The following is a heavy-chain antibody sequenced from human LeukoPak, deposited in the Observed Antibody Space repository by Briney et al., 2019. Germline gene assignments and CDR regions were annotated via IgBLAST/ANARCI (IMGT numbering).Heavy chain of an antibody. Sequence: GGSLRLSCAASGFTFSSYEMNWVRQAPGKGLEWVSYISSSGSTIYYADSVKGRFTISRDNAKNSLYLQMNSLRAEDTAVYYCARVPFSSGWLDYWGQGTLVTVSS. CDR1: GFTFSSYE. CDR3: ARVPFSSGWLDY. J-gene: IGHJ4*02. CDR2: ISSSGSTI. D-gene: IGHD6-19*01. V-gene: IGHV3-48*03.